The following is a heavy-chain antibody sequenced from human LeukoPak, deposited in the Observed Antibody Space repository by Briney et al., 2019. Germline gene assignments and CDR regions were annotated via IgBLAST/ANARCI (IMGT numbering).Heavy chain of an antibody. J-gene: IGHJ4*02. CDR2: INSDGSST. D-gene: IGHD3-10*02. CDR3: ARVMSLYYFDY. Sequence: PGGSLRLSCAASGFTFSSYWMHWVRPAPGKGLVWVSRINSDGSSTSYADSVKGRFTISRDNAKNTLYLQMNSLRAEDTAVYYCARVMSLYYFDYWGQGTLVTVSS. CDR1: GFTFSSYW. V-gene: IGHV3-74*01.